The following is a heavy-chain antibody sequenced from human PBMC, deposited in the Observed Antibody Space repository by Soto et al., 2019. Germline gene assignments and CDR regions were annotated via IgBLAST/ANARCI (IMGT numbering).Heavy chain of an antibody. J-gene: IGHJ3*02. CDR1: GGSFSGYY. Sequence: SETLSLTCAVYGGSFSGYYWSWIRQPPGKGLEWIGEINHSGSTNYNPSLKSRVTISVDTSKNQFSLKLSSVTAADTAVYYCARGMAGGGYCSGGSCGDAFDIWGQGTMVTVSS. CDR3: ARGMAGGGYCSGGSCGDAFDI. V-gene: IGHV4-34*01. D-gene: IGHD2-15*01. CDR2: INHSGST.